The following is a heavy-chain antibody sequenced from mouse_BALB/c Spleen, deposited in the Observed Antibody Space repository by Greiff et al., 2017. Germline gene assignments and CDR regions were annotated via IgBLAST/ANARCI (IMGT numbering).Heavy chain of an antibody. CDR3: NYYGGY. V-gene: IGHV1-15*01. D-gene: IGHD1-2*01. Sequence: LQESGAELVRPGASVTLSCKASGYTFTDYEMHWVKQTPVHGLEWIGAIDPETGGTAYNQKFKGKATLTADKSSSTAYMELRSLTSEDSAVYYCNYYGGYWGQGTTLTVSS. CDR2: IDPETGGT. CDR1: GYTFTDYE. J-gene: IGHJ2*01.